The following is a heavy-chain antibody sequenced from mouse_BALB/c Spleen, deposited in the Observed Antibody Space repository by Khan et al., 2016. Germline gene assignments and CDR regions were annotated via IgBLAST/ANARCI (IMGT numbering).Heavy chain of an antibody. V-gene: IGHV1-9*01. CDR2: ILPGTGNT. J-gene: IGHJ4*01. CDR1: GYTFSSYW. Sequence: QFQLVQSGAELMKPGASVKISCKATGYTFSSYWIEWVKQRPGHGLEWIGEILPGTGNTNYNEKFKGKATFTADTSSNTAYMQLSSLTSEDSAVYYCARAFYGHYDAMDYWGQGTSVTVSS. D-gene: IGHD2-10*01. CDR3: ARAFYGHYDAMDY.